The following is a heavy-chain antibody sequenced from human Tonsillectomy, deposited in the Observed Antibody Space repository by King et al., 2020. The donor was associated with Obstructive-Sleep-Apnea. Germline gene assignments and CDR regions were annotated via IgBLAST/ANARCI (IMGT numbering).Heavy chain of an antibody. Sequence: VQLVESGGGLVQPGGSLRLSCAASGFTFSSYSMNWVRQAPGKGLEWVSYISSSSSTIYYADSVKGRFTISRDNAKNSLSLQMNSLRAEDTAVYYCARDLPPVLRYFDWPSSFDYWGQGTLVTVSS. CDR2: ISSSSSTI. J-gene: IGHJ4*02. CDR3: ARDLPPVLRYFDWPSSFDY. D-gene: IGHD3-9*01. V-gene: IGHV3-48*04. CDR1: GFTFSSYS.